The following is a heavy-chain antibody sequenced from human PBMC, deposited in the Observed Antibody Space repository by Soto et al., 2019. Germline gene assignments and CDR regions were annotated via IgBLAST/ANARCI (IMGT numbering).Heavy chain of an antibody. CDR3: GSSLWFGSSKPRLAV. J-gene: IGHJ4*02. Sequence: PSETLSLTCAVYGGSFSDYYWSWIRQPPGKGLEWIGEINHSGSTNYNPSLKSRVTISVDTSKNQFSLKLSSVTAADTAVYYCGSSLWFGSSKPRLAVWGQGTLVTVS. D-gene: IGHD3-10*01. CDR1: GGSFSDYY. CDR2: INHSGST. V-gene: IGHV4-34*01.